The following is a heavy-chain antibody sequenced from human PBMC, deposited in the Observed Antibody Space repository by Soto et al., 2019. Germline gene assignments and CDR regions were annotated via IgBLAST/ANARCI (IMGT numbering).Heavy chain of an antibody. V-gene: IGHV4-39*01. CDR2: IYYSGST. CDR1: GGSISSSSYY. Sequence: SETLSLTCTVSGGSISSSSYYWGWIRQPPGKGLEWIGSIYYSGSTYYNPSLKSRVTISVDRSKNQFSLKLSSVTAADTAVYYCARHTTEWLGYCFDFWGQGTRVTVSA. D-gene: IGHD6-19*01. CDR3: ARHTTEWLGYCFDF. J-gene: IGHJ4*02.